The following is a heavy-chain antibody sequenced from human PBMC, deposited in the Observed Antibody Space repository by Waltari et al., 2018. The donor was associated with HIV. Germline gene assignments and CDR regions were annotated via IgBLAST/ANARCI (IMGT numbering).Heavy chain of an antibody. Sequence: EVQLVESGGGLVKPGGSLRLSCAASGFTFTNAWMSWVRQAPGKGLEWVGRVKSETDGGTTDYAAPVKGRFTISRDDSKNTLYLQMNSLKTEDTAVYCCTTGDIVVVTDYWGQGTLVTVSS. D-gene: IGHD2-21*02. V-gene: IGHV3-15*01. J-gene: IGHJ4*02. CDR1: GFTFTNAW. CDR3: TTGDIVVVTDY. CDR2: VKSETDGGTT.